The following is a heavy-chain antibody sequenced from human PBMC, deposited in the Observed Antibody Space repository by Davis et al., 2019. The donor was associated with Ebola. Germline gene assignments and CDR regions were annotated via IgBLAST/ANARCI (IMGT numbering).Heavy chain of an antibody. CDR1: GFIFRSYV. CDR2: FGTSGDT. CDR3: AKDTANIWFDI. Sequence: GESLKISCATSGFIFRSYVMSWVRQAPGKGLEWVSTFGTSGDTFYADSVKGRFTISRDNSKNTLYLQMNGLRVDDTAIYYCAKDTANIWFDIWGQGTMGTVSS. D-gene: IGHD2-21*02. J-gene: IGHJ3*02. V-gene: IGHV3-23*01.